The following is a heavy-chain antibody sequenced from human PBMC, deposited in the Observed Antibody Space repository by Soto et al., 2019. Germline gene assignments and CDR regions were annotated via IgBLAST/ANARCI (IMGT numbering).Heavy chain of an antibody. CDR1: GFSLSTRGVG. D-gene: IGHD3-16*01. J-gene: IGHJ4*02. CDR3: AHKGGGDRILDY. V-gene: IGHV2-5*02. CDR2: IYWDDDK. Sequence: QITLKESGPTLVKPTQTLTLTCTFSGFSLSTRGVGVGWIRQPPGKALEWLAIIYWDDDKRYSPSLKSRLTTTKDTPKNQVVLTRTNMDPVDTATYYCAHKGGGDRILDYWGQGTLVTVSS.